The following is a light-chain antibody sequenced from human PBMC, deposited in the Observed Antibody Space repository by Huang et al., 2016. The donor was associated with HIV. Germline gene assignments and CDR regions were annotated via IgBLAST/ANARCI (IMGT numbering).Light chain of an antibody. CDR3: QQSYSTPWT. CDR1: QRISSD. V-gene: IGKV1-39*01. CDR2: AAS. Sequence: DIQMTQSPSSLSASVGDRVTITCRSSQRISSDLNGYQQKPGKAPKLLIYAASSLQSGGPSRFSGSGSGTDFTLTISSLQPEDCATYYCQQSYSTPWTFGQGTKVEIK. J-gene: IGKJ1*01.